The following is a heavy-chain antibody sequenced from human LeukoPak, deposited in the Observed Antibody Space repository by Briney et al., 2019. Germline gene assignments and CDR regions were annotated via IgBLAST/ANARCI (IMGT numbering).Heavy chain of an antibody. V-gene: IGHV3-33*01. Sequence: GRSLRLSCAAPGFTFSSYGMHWVRQAPGKGLEWVAVIWYDGSNKYYADSVKGRFTVSRDNSKNTLYLQMNSLRAEDTAVYYCARALQWAGGGYFDYWGQGTLVTVSS. CDR1: GFTFSSYG. CDR3: ARALQWAGGGYFDY. J-gene: IGHJ4*02. CDR2: IWYDGSNK. D-gene: IGHD1-26*01.